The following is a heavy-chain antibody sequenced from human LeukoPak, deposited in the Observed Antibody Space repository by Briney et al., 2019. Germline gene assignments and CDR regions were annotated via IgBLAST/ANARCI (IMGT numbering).Heavy chain of an antibody. J-gene: IGHJ4*02. V-gene: IGHV3-48*03. Sequence: PGGSLRLSRAASGFTLSSYEMNWFRQAPGKGLEWISYISSGGSTMYYADSVKGRFTISRDNAKNSLSLQMDSLRADDTAVYYCARDPDAVASHLDYWGQGTLVTVSS. CDR3: ARDPDAVASHLDY. CDR1: GFTLSSYE. CDR2: ISSGGSTM.